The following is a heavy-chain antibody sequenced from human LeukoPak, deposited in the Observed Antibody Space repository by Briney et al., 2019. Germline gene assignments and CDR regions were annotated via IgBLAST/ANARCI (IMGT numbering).Heavy chain of an antibody. Sequence: MSSETLSLTCTVSGGSISSSSYYWGWIRQPPGKGLEWIGSIYYSGSTYYNPSLRSRVTISVDTSKNQFSLKLSSVTAADTAVYYCARQEYDFWSGYPNWFDPWGQGTLVTVSS. D-gene: IGHD3-3*01. CDR2: IYYSGST. V-gene: IGHV4-39*01. CDR1: GGSISSSSYY. J-gene: IGHJ5*02. CDR3: ARQEYDFWSGYPNWFDP.